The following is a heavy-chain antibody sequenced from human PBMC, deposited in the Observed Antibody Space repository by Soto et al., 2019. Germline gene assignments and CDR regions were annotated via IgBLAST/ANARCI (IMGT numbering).Heavy chain of an antibody. Sequence: PSETLSLTCAISGDSVSSNSAAWNWIRQSPSRGLEWLGRTYYRSKWYNDYAVSVKSRITINPDTSKNQFSLQLNSVTPEDTAVYYCARDLSAYGYSYYYGMDVWGQGTTVTVSS. D-gene: IGHD3-16*01. V-gene: IGHV6-1*01. CDR3: ARDLSAYGYSYYYGMDV. CDR1: GDSVSSNSAA. J-gene: IGHJ6*02. CDR2: TYYRSKWYN.